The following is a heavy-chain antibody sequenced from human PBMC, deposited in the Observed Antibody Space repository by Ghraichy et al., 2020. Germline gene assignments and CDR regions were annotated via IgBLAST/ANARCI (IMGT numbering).Heavy chain of an antibody. CDR1: GFTFSSYS. D-gene: IGHD3-3*01. CDR3: ARSVRLPGLRFLEWLRSDYYFDY. Sequence: GGSLRLSCAASGFTFSSYSMNWVRQAPGKGLEWVSSISSSSSYIYYADSVKGRFTISRDNAKNSLYLQMNSLRAEDTAVYYCARSVRLPGLRFLEWLRSDYYFDYWGQGTLVTVSS. V-gene: IGHV3-21*01. CDR2: ISSSSSYI. J-gene: IGHJ4*02.